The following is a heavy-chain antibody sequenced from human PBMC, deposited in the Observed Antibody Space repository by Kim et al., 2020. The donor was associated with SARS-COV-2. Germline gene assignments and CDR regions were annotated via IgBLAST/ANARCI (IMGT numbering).Heavy chain of an antibody. Sequence: GESLKISCKGSGYTSTSHWIGWVRQMPGRGRGGRGTFYLVDSETGYSPTFQGQVTISLDKSISTAYLQWSSLKASDSALYYCARAGASGVRWFDTWGQGTLVTVSS. CDR1: GYTSTSHW. CDR2: FYLVDSET. V-gene: IGHV5-51*01. CDR3: ARAGASGVRWFDT. D-gene: IGHD2-15*01. J-gene: IGHJ5*02.